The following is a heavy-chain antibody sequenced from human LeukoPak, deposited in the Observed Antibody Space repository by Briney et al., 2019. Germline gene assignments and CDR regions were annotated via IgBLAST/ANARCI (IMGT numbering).Heavy chain of an antibody. J-gene: IGHJ4*02. CDR3: ARDRRGYYDSSGYAYLDY. D-gene: IGHD3-22*01. CDR1: GFTVSSNY. Sequence: GGSLRLSCAASGFTVSSNYMSWVRQAPGKGLEWVSVIYSGGITYYADSVKGRFTISRDNSKNTLYLQMNSLRAEDAAVYYCARDRRGYYDSSGYAYLDYWGQGTLVTVSS. CDR2: IYSGGIT. V-gene: IGHV3-53*01.